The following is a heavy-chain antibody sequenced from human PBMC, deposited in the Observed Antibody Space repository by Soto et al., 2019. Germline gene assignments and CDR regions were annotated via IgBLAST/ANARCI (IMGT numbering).Heavy chain of an antibody. CDR3: ARGPICSGGSCYSVDSNWFDP. D-gene: IGHD2-15*01. CDR2: IYHSGST. Sequence: PSETLSLTCAVSGGSISSGGYAWSWIRQPPGKGLEWIGYIYHSGSTYYNPSLKSRVTISVDRSKNQFSLKLSSVTAADTAVYYCARGPICSGGSCYSVDSNWFDPWGQGTLVTVSS. V-gene: IGHV4-30-2*01. J-gene: IGHJ5*02. CDR1: GGSISSGGYA.